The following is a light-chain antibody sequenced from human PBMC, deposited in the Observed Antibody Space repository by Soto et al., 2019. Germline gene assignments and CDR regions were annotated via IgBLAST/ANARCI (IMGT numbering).Light chain of an antibody. CDR3: QEYHSPPFT. J-gene: IGKJ3*01. CDR1: QSISSY. CDR2: AAS. V-gene: IGKV1-39*01. Sequence: DIQMTQSPSSLSASVGDRVTITCRASQSISSYLNWYQQKPGKAPKLLIYAASSLQSGVPSRFSGSGSGTDFTLTISSLQPEDVATYYCQEYHSPPFTFGPGTKVEMK.